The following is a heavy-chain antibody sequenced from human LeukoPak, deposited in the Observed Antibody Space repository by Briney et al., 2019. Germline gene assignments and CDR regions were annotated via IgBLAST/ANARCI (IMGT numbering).Heavy chain of an antibody. Sequence: PSGTLSLTCTVSGGSISSGDYYWSWIRQPPGKGLEWIGYIYYSGSTYYNPSLKSRVTISVDTSKNQFSLKLSSVTAADTAVYYCARLGSGWYSDYWGQGTLVTVSS. J-gene: IGHJ4*02. D-gene: IGHD6-19*01. CDR3: ARLGSGWYSDY. V-gene: IGHV4-30-4*08. CDR1: GGSISSGDYY. CDR2: IYYSGST.